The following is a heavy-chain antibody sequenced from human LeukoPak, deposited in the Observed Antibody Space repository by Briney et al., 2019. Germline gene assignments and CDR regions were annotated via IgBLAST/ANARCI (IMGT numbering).Heavy chain of an antibody. CDR2: IGTGDDT. CDR1: GFTFSTYD. D-gene: IGHD1-7*01. Sequence: PGGSLRLSCAASGFTFSTYDMHWVRQVTGKGLEWVSAIGTGDDTYYLGSVKGRFTFSRENAKNVLYLQMSSLRAEDTAVYYCAREIRGTVVTRHYYYGIDVWGQGTTVTVSS. CDR3: AREIRGTVVTRHYYYGIDV. V-gene: IGHV3-13*01. J-gene: IGHJ6*02.